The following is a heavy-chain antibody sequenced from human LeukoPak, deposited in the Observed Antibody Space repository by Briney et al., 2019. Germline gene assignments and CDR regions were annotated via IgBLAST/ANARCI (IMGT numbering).Heavy chain of an antibody. CDR3: ARNLQSYYYDSSGSADAFDI. Sequence: PSETLSLTCTVSGGSISSYYWSWIRQPPGKGLEWIGYIYYSGSTNYNPSLKSRVTISVDTSKNQFSLKLSSVTAADTAVYYCARNLQSYYYDSSGSADAFDIWGQGTMVTVSS. J-gene: IGHJ3*02. V-gene: IGHV4-59*01. CDR1: GGSISSYY. D-gene: IGHD3-22*01. CDR2: IYYSGST.